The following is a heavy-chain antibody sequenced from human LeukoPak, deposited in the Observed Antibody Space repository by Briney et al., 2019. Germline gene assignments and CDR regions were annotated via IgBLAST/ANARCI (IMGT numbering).Heavy chain of an antibody. D-gene: IGHD6-13*01. J-gene: IGHJ4*02. CDR1: GGTFSSYA. V-gene: IGHV1-69*13. Sequence: SVNVSFKASGGTFSSYAISWVRQAPGQGLEWMGGIIPIFGTANYAQKFQGRVTITADESTSTAYMELSSLRSEDTAVYYCARDGYSSSWGFDYWGQGTLVTVSS. CDR3: ARDGYSSSWGFDY. CDR2: IIPIFGTA.